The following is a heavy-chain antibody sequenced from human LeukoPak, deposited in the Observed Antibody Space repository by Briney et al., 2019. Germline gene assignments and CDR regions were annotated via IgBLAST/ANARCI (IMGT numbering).Heavy chain of an antibody. CDR2: VNRDGTEK. CDR1: GFNFSDSR. J-gene: IGHJ4*02. CDR3: VRGDWYFES. D-gene: IGHD2-21*01. V-gene: IGHV3-7*04. Sequence: GGSLRLSCVISGFNFSDSRMTWVRQAPGKGLQWVANVNRDGTEKHFLDSVEGRFTISRDNAKKSLYLQMSSLTPQDTAVYFCVRGDWYFESWGQGTLVTVSS.